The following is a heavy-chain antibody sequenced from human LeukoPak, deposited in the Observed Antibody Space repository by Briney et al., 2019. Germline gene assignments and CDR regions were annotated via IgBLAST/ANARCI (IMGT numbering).Heavy chain of an antibody. CDR3: ARVSSSWYSFDY. Sequence: PSETLSLTCSVSGDSINSNYWSWLRQPPGKGLEWIGYIYYGGSTNYNPSLKSRVSMSVDTSKNQFSLKLSSVTAADTAVYYCARVSSSWYSFDYWGQGTLVTVSS. CDR2: IYYGGST. D-gene: IGHD6-13*01. V-gene: IGHV4-59*12. J-gene: IGHJ4*02. CDR1: GDSINSNY.